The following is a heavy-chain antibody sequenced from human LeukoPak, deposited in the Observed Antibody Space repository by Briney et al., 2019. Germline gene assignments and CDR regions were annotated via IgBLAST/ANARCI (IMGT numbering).Heavy chain of an antibody. CDR2: ISSSSSTI. CDR3: ARVAVAGDGDAFDI. Sequence: GGSLRLSCAASGFTFSSYSMNWVRQAPGKGLEWVPYISSSSSTIYYADSVKGRFTISRDNAKNSLYLQMSSLRAEDTAVYYCARVAVAGDGDAFDIWGQGTMVTVSS. CDR1: GFTFSSYS. D-gene: IGHD6-19*01. J-gene: IGHJ3*02. V-gene: IGHV3-48*01.